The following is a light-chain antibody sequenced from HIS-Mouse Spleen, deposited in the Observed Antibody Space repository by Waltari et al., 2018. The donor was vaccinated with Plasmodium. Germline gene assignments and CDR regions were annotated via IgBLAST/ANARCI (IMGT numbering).Light chain of an antibody. Sequence: DIQMTQSPSSLSASVGDRVTITCRASQSISSYLNWYQQKPGKAPKLLIYAASSLKSGVPSRFSGSGSGTDFTLTISSLQPEDFATYYCQQYYSYPFTFGPGTKVDIK. CDR3: QQYYSYPFT. V-gene: IGKV1-39*01. CDR2: AAS. CDR1: QSISSY. J-gene: IGKJ3*01.